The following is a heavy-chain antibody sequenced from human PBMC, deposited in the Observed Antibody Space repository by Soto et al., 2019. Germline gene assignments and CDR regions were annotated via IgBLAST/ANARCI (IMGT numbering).Heavy chain of an antibody. Sequence: QVQLQQWGAGLLKPSETLSLTCAVYGGSFSGYYWSWIRQPPGKGLEWIGEINHSGSTNYNPALKSRVTISVDTSKNQFSLKLSSVTAADTAVYYCARGGSFYLYNWFDPWGQGTLVTVSS. CDR3: ARGGSFYLYNWFDP. V-gene: IGHV4-34*01. CDR1: GGSFSGYY. CDR2: INHSGST. J-gene: IGHJ5*02.